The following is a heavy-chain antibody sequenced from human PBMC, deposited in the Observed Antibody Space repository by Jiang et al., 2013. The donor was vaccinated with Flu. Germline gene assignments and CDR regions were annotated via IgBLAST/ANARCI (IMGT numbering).Heavy chain of an antibody. CDR1: GGSISSGDFS. Sequence: SGLVKPSQTLSLTCAVSGGSISSGDFSWSWMRQPLGKGLEWIGYIYHSGSTYYNPSLQNRVTMSVDRSHNQVSLSLSSVTAADTAVYYCARLDYGDGYYYYGMDVWGQGTTVTVSS. V-gene: IGHV4-30-2*01. J-gene: IGHJ6*02. D-gene: IGHD4-17*01. CDR3: ARLDYGDGYYYYGMDV. CDR2: IYHSGST.